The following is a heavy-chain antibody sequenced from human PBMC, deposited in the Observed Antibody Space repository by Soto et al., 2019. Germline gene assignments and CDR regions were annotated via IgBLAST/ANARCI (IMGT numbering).Heavy chain of an antibody. D-gene: IGHD3-16*01. Sequence: RXSXTASGFNFRSFWMSWVRQTPGKGLEWVANIKPGGSEKYYGDSVKGRFTISTDNDKNSLYLQMNGLSAEDTAVYYCARTRRGEFYYLDFWGQGTPVTVSS. CDR1: GFNFRSFW. CDR3: ARTRRGEFYYLDF. CDR2: IKPGGSEK. V-gene: IGHV3-7*01. J-gene: IGHJ4*02.